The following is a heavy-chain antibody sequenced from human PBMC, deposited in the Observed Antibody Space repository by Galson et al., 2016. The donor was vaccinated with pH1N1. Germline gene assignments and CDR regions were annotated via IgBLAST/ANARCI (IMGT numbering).Heavy chain of an antibody. J-gene: IGHJ3*02. V-gene: IGHV6-1*01. D-gene: IGHD3-3*01. CDR2: TYYRSKWYN. CDR1: GDSVSSHSAT. Sequence: CAISGDSVSSHSATWNWIRQSPSRGLEWLGRTYYRSKWYNDYAESVKSRIIISPDTSKNQLSLQLNSVTPADTAVYYCARGFIDYDFWSGYQDHAAFDIWGQGTMVIVSS. CDR3: ARGFIDYDFWSGYQDHAAFDI.